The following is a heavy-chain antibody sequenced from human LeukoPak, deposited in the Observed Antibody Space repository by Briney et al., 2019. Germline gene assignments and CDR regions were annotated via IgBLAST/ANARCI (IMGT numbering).Heavy chain of an antibody. J-gene: IGHJ4*02. V-gene: IGHV3-21*01. D-gene: IGHD5-24*01. CDR3: ARDNRDGFPA. CDR2: ISSSSSYI. CDR1: GFTFSSYS. Sequence: GGSLRLSCAASGFTFSSYSMNWVRQAPGKGLEWVSSISSSSSYIYYADSVKGRFTISRDKAKNSLYLQMNSLRAEDTAVYYCARDNRDGFPAWGQGTLVTVSS.